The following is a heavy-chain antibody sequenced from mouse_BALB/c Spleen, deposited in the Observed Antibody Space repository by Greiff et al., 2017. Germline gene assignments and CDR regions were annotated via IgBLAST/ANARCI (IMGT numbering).Heavy chain of an antibody. CDR3: ARVYYDYDGYAMDY. Sequence: VQLQQSGPGLVQPSQSLSITCTVSGFSLTSYGVHWVRQSPGKGLEWLGVIWSGGSTDYNAAFISRLSISKDNSKSQVFFKMNSLQANDTAIYYCARVYYDYDGYAMDYWGQGTSVTVSS. V-gene: IGHV2-2*02. J-gene: IGHJ4*01. CDR1: GFSLTSYG. D-gene: IGHD2-4*01. CDR2: IWSGGST.